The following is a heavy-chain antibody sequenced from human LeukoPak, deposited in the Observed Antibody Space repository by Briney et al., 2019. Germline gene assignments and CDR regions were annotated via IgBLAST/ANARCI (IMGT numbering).Heavy chain of an antibody. CDR2: ISSRSSYI. Sequence: PGGSLRLSCAASGFTFNTYTMNWVRQAPGKGLEWVSCISSRSSYIYYADSVKGRFTISRDNAKNSLYLQMNSLRAEDTAVYYCARVESQASITMISSFDYWGQGTLVTVSS. V-gene: IGHV3-21*01. D-gene: IGHD3-22*01. J-gene: IGHJ4*02. CDR3: ARVESQASITMISSFDY. CDR1: GFTFNTYT.